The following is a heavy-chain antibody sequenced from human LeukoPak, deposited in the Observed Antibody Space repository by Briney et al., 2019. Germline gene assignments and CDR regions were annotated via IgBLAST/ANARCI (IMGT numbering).Heavy chain of an antibody. D-gene: IGHD5-24*01. CDR2: IQPNSGGT. CDR1: GYTFTDYY. Sequence: ASVKVSCKASGYTFTDYYIHWLRQAPGQGLEWMGWIQPNSGGTNYGQKFQGRVTMTRDTSISTAYMELSRLRPDDTALYYCARAISRRDGSPLGDYWGQGTLVTVSS. J-gene: IGHJ4*02. V-gene: IGHV1-2*02. CDR3: ARAISRRDGSPLGDY.